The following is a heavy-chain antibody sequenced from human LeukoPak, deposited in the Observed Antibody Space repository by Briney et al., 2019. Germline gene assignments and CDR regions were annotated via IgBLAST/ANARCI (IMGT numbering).Heavy chain of an antibody. CDR2: IYENGGTT. CDR3: ARVYGYSYGLHFDY. CDR1: GFTFRSHA. Sequence: GGSLRLSCVGSGFTFRSHAMSWVRQAPEKGLEFVSGIYENGGTTYYADSVKGRFSISRDNSKNTLYLQMNSLRAEDTAVYYCARVYGYSYGLHFDYWGQGTLVTVSS. J-gene: IGHJ4*02. D-gene: IGHD5-18*01. V-gene: IGHV3-23*01.